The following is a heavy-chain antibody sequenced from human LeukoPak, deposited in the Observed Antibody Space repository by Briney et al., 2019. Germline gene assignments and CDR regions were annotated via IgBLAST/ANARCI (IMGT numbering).Heavy chain of an antibody. Sequence: SETLSLTCTVSGGSISSGDYYWSWIRQPPGTGLEGIGYIYYSGSTYYNPSLKSRVTISVDTSKNQFSLKLNSVTAAATAVYYCARGKWGDYVPHDYWGQGTLVTVSS. CDR1: GGSISSGDYY. V-gene: IGHV4-30-4*01. CDR2: IYYSGST. J-gene: IGHJ4*02. D-gene: IGHD4-17*01. CDR3: ARGKWGDYVPHDY.